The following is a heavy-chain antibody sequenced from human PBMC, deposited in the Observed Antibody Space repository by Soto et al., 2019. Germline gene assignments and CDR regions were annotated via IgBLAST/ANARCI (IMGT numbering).Heavy chain of an antibody. V-gene: IGHV3-74*01. CDR2: IKSDGTVT. Sequence: EVQLVESGGGLVQPGGSLRLSCVVSGITFSTYRMHWVRQAPGKGLVWVSHIKSDGTVTHYTDSVRVRFIISRDNAKNTLFLQMNSLRAEDTAVYYCARENYDFWSGYYLDYWGQGTLVTVSS. CDR3: ARENYDFWSGYYLDY. J-gene: IGHJ4*02. D-gene: IGHD3-3*01. CDR1: GITFSTYR.